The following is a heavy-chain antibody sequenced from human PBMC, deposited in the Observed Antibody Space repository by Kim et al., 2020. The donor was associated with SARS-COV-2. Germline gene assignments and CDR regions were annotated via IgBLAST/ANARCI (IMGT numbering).Heavy chain of an antibody. Sequence: GGSLRLSCAASGFTFSSYGMHWVRQAPGKGLEWVAVIWYDGSNKYYADSVKGRFTISRDNSKNTLYLQMNSLRAEDTAVYYCARDDPGALWFGEGYFDYWGQGTLVTVSS. V-gene: IGHV3-33*01. CDR2: IWYDGSNK. D-gene: IGHD3-10*01. J-gene: IGHJ4*02. CDR1: GFTFSSYG. CDR3: ARDDPGALWFGEGYFDY.